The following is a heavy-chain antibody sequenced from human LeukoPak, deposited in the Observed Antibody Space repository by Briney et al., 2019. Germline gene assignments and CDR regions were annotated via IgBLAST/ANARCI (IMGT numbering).Heavy chain of an antibody. CDR3: AKSAYSSSWIDAFDI. CDR1: GFTFSSYW. V-gene: IGHV3-7*01. J-gene: IGHJ3*02. Sequence: GGSLRLSCAASGFTFSSYWMSWVRQAPGKGLEWVANIKQDGSEKYYVDSVKGRFTISRDNAKNSLYLQMNSLRAEDTAVYYCAKSAYSSSWIDAFDIWGQGTMVTVSS. D-gene: IGHD6-13*01. CDR2: IKQDGSEK.